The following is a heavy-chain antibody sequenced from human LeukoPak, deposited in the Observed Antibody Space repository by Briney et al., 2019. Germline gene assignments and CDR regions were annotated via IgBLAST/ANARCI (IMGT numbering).Heavy chain of an antibody. Sequence: GGSLRLSCTGSGFTFDDYGMSWVRQAPGKGLEWVSGINWNAGSTGYADSVRGRFTISRDNAKRSLYLQMNSLRAEDTAVYYCAKTLGSSAYPHWYFDLWGRGTLVTVSS. CDR3: AKTLGSSAYPHWYFDL. J-gene: IGHJ2*01. D-gene: IGHD6-19*01. V-gene: IGHV3-20*04. CDR1: GFTFDDYG. CDR2: INWNAGST.